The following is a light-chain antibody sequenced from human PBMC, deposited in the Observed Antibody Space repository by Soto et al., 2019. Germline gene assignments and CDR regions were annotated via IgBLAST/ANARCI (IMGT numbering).Light chain of an antibody. CDR1: SSDVGGYNY. V-gene: IGLV2-14*01. J-gene: IGLJ1*01. CDR2: GVS. Sequence: QSALTQPASVSGSPGQSITISCTGTSSDVGGYNYVSWYQQHPGKAPKLMISGVSNRPSGVSNRFSGSKSGNTASLTISGLQTEDEADYYSISYTTSVTYVFGTGTKVTVL. CDR3: ISYTTSVTYV.